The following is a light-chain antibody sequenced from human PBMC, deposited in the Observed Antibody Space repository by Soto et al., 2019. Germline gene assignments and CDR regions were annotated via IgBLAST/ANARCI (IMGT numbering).Light chain of an antibody. CDR2: GAS. V-gene: IGKV3-20*01. CDR1: QSVSSSY. CDR3: QQYGSSPWT. Sequence: EIGLTQSPDTLSLSPGERATLSCRASQSVSSSYLAWYQQKPGQAPRLLIYGASSRATGIPDRFSGSGSGTDFTLTISRLEPEDFAVYYCQQYGSSPWTFGQGTKVDIK. J-gene: IGKJ1*01.